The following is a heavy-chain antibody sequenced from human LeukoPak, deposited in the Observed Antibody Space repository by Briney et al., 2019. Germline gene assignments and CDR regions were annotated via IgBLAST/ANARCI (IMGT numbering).Heavy chain of an antibody. CDR1: GVSISSSNSY. V-gene: IGHV4-39*01. CDR3: ARHRPYSPLDY. Sequence: SETLSLTCTVSGVSISSSNSYWGWIRQPPGKGLEWIGSIYYSGNTYYNASLKSQVSISIDTSKNQFSLRLTSVTAADTAVYFCARHRPYSPLDYWGQGTLVTVSS. CDR2: IYYSGNT. J-gene: IGHJ4*02. D-gene: IGHD5-18*01.